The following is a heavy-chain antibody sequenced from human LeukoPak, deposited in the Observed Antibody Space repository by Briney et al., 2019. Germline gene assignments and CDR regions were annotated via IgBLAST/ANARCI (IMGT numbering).Heavy chain of an antibody. CDR1: VGTFSSYA. CDR3: ARGYCSSTSCYTWTDFDY. D-gene: IGHD2-2*02. CDR2: SISNLGIA. Sequence: GASVNDSCKASVGTFSSYAISWVRQAPGQGVAGMGRSISNLGIANYEQKFQGRVTITADKSTSTTSMELSSLRSEDTAVYYCARGYCSSTSCYTWTDFDYWGQGTLVTVSS. V-gene: IGHV1-69*04. J-gene: IGHJ4*02.